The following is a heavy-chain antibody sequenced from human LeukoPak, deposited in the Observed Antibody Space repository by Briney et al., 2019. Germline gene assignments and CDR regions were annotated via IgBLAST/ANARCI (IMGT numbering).Heavy chain of an antibody. V-gene: IGHV1-58*01. CDR2: IVVGSGNT. D-gene: IGHD3-10*01. CDR1: GFTFTSSA. J-gene: IGHJ4*01. Sequence: SVKVSCKASGFTFTSSAVLWVRQARGQRLEWIGWIVVGSGNTNYAQKFQERVTITRDMSTSTAYMELSSLRSEDTAVYYCAAGGSGSYYGSHFDYWGHGTLVTVSS. CDR3: AAGGSGSYYGSHFDY.